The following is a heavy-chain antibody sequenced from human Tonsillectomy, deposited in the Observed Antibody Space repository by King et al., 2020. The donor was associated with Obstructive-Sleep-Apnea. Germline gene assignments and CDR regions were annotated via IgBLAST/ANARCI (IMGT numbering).Heavy chain of an antibody. D-gene: IGHD3-10*01. J-gene: IGHJ2*01. V-gene: IGHV3-30*18. CDR2: ISYDGSNK. Sequence: VQLVESGGGVVQPGRSLRLSCAASGFTFSSYGMHWVLQAPGKGLEWVAVISYDGSNKYYADSVKGRFTISRDNSKNTLYLQMNSLRAEDTAVYYCAKDALTMVRTHWYFDLWGRGTLVTVSS. CDR3: AKDALTMVRTHWYFDL. CDR1: GFTFSSYG.